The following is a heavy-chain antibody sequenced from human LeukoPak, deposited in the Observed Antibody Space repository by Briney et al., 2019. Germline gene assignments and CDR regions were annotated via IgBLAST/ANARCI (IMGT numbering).Heavy chain of an antibody. CDR2: ISGSGGST. Sequence: GASLRLSCAASGFTFSSYAMSWVRQAPGKGLEWVSAISGSGGSTYYADSVKGRFTISRDNFKNTLYLQMNSPRAEDTAVYYCAKGNGIVGATTFDYWGQGTLVTVSS. J-gene: IGHJ4*02. CDR1: GFTFSSYA. CDR3: AKGNGIVGATTFDY. V-gene: IGHV3-23*01. D-gene: IGHD1-26*01.